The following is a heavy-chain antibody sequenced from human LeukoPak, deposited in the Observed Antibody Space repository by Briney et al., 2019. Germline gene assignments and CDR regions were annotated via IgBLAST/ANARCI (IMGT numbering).Heavy chain of an antibody. Sequence: PSETLSLTCTVSGGSISSSSYYWGWIRQPPGKGLEWIGSMYYSGSTYYNPSLKSRVTISVDTSKNQFSLKLSSVTAADRAVYYCARGPYYGSGSYYPRDYYYYYMDVWGKGTTVTVSS. CDR3: ARGPYYGSGSYYPRDYYYYYMDV. CDR2: MYYSGST. CDR1: GGSISSSSYY. J-gene: IGHJ6*03. D-gene: IGHD3-10*01. V-gene: IGHV4-39*07.